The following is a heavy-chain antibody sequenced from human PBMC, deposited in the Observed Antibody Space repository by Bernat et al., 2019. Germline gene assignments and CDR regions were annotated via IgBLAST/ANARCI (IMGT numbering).Heavy chain of an antibody. V-gene: IGHV1-69*06. Sequence: QVQLVQSGAEVKKPGSSVKVSCKASGGTFSSYAISWVRQAPGQGLEWMGGIIPIFGTANYAQKFQGRVTITADKSTSTAYMELSSLRSEDTAVYYCAGDGYYYGSGSYYDAFDIWGQGTMVTVSS. CDR1: GGTFSSYA. J-gene: IGHJ3*02. D-gene: IGHD3-10*01. CDR3: AGDGYYYGSGSYYDAFDI. CDR2: IIPIFGTA.